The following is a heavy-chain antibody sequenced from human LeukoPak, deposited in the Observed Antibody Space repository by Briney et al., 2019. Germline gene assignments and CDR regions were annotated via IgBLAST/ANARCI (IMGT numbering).Heavy chain of an antibody. V-gene: IGHV3-23*01. CDR3: AKWGDYDILTGYYVPDY. CDR2: ISGSGGST. D-gene: IGHD3-9*01. J-gene: IGHJ4*02. CDR1: GFTFSSYA. Sequence: GGSLRLSCAASGFTFSSYAMSWVRQAPGKGLEWVSAISGSGGSTYYADSVKGRFTISRDNSKNTLYLQVNSLRAEDTAVYYCAKWGDYDILTGYYVPDYWGQGTLVTVSS.